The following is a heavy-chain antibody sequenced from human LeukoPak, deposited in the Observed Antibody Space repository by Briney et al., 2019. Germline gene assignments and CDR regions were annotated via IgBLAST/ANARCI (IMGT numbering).Heavy chain of an antibody. Sequence: SETLSLTCTVSGGSISSSSYYWGWIRQPPGKGLEWIGSIYYSGSTYYNPSLKSRVTISVDTSKNQFSLKLSSVTAADTAVYYRARTDPGEPYYDILTGYYFDYWGQGTLVTVSS. CDR2: IYYSGST. D-gene: IGHD3-9*01. CDR3: ARTDPGEPYYDILTGYYFDY. J-gene: IGHJ4*02. V-gene: IGHV4-39*01. CDR1: GGSISSSSYY.